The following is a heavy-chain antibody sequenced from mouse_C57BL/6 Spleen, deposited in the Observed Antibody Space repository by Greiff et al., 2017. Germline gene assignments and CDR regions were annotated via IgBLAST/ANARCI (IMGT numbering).Heavy chain of an antibody. CDR3: ARESTHWYFDV. V-gene: IGHV14-3*01. CDR2: IDPANGNT. CDR1: GFNIKHTY. Sequence: VQLKQSVAELVRPGASVKLSCTASGFNIKHTYLHWVKQRPEQGLEWIGRIDPANGNTKYAPKFQGKATITADTSSNTAYLQLSSLTSEDTAIYYCARESTHWYFDVWGTGTTVTVAA. J-gene: IGHJ1*03. D-gene: IGHD5-1*01.